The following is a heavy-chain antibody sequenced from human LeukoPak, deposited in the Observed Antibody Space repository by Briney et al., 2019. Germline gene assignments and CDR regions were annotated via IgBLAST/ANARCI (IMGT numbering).Heavy chain of an antibody. Sequence: GESLKISCKGSGYSFTTYWIGWVRQMPGKGLEWMGIIHPDDSDTRYSPSFQGQVTISVDKSISTAYLQWNSLRASDTAMYYCARLTQLNYADSWGQGTLVTVSS. CDR2: IHPDDSDT. CDR1: GYSFTTYW. V-gene: IGHV5-51*01. CDR3: ARLTQLNYADS. J-gene: IGHJ4*02. D-gene: IGHD1-1*01.